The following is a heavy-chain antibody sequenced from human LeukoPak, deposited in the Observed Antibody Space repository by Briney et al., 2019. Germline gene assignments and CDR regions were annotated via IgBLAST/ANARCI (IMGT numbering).Heavy chain of an antibody. D-gene: IGHD4-11*01. CDR3: AKDRDSNWYPYFEY. J-gene: IGHJ4*02. CDR2: IKPDGSEK. CDR1: GFTFSSYA. V-gene: IGHV3-7*03. Sequence: GGSLRLSCAASGFTFSSYAMSWARQAPGKGLEWVTNIKPDGSEKYYVDSVKGRFTISRDNSRNSLYLDINNLRTEDTAIYYCAKDRDSNWYPYFEYWGQGTLITVSS.